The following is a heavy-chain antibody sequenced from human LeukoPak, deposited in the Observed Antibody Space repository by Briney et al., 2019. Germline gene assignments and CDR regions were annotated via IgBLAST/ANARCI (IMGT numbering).Heavy chain of an antibody. CDR3: ARDLSPYYDFWSGYFSYYYGMDV. J-gene: IGHJ6*02. V-gene: IGHV3-33*01. Sequence: PGGSLRLSCAASGFTFSSYGMHWVRQAPGKGLEWVAVIWYDGSNKYYADSVKGRFTISRDNSKNTLYLQMNSLRAEDTAVYYCARDLSPYYDFWSGYFSYYYGMDVWGQGTTVTVSS. D-gene: IGHD3-3*01. CDR2: IWYDGSNK. CDR1: GFTFSSYG.